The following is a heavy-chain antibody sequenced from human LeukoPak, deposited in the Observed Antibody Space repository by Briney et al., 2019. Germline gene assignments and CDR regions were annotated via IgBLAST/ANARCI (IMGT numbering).Heavy chain of an antibody. Sequence: GGSLRLSCAASGFTFSSYSMNWVRQAPGKGLEWVSSISSSSSYIYYADSVKGRFTISRDNAKNSLYLQMNSLRAEDTAVYYCARASPDIVVVVAAGPLGYWGQGTLVTVSS. V-gene: IGHV3-21*01. CDR3: ARASPDIVVVVAAGPLGY. CDR1: GFTFSSYS. D-gene: IGHD2-15*01. CDR2: ISSSSSYI. J-gene: IGHJ4*02.